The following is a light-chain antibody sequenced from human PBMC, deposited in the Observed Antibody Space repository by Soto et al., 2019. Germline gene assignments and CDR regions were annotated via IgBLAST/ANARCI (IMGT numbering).Light chain of an antibody. CDR1: QSVRIY. CDR3: QQRSNWPT. CDR2: DAS. V-gene: IGKV3-11*01. J-gene: IGKJ1*01. Sequence: ENVLTQSPATLSLSPGESATLSCRASQSVRIYLAWYQHRPGQAPRLLIYDASKRAPGIPARFSGSGSGTDFTLTISRLEPEESGVYYCQQRSNWPTFGQGTKVDI.